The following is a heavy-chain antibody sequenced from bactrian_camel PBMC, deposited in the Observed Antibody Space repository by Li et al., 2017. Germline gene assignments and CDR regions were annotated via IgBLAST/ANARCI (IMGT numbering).Heavy chain of an antibody. V-gene: IGHV3S40*01. CDR2: IAPGGSYT. CDR1: GFTFSSHD. J-gene: IGHJ4*01. D-gene: IGHD4*01. Sequence: DVQLVESGGGLVQPGGSLRLSCAASGFTFSSHDMSWVRQAPGKGLEWVARIAPGGSYTYYSDFVKGRFTISRGDAKNTVYLQMNSLKPEDTAVHYCVRDALWLARYYSTNDWAYWGQGTQVTVS. CDR3: VRDALWLARYYSTNDWAY.